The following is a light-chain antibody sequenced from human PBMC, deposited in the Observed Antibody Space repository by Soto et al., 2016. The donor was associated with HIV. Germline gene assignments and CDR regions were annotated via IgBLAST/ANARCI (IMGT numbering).Light chain of an antibody. Sequence: SYELTQPPSLSVAPRKTARITCGGNNVGSKSVQWYQQKPGQAPILVLYDDSDRPSGIPERFSGSNSGDTATLTISRVEAGDEADYYRQVWDASTDLVVFGGGTKLTVL. J-gene: IGLJ2*01. CDR2: DDS. V-gene: IGLV3-21*03. CDR1: NVGSKS. CDR3: QVWDASTDLVV.